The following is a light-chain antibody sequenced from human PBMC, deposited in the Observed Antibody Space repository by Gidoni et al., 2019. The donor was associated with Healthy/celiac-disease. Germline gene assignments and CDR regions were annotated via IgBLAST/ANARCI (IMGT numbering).Light chain of an antibody. V-gene: IGLV1-40*01. CDR2: GTS. Sequence: QSVLTQPPSVSGAPGQRVTISCTGSSSNIGAGYDVHWYPQLTGTAPKLRIYGTSNRTSGVPDRFSGSKSGNSAARAITGLKAEDEADYYCKSDDSRLSGYVFGTGTKVTVL. CDR3: KSDDSRLSGYV. J-gene: IGLJ1*01. CDR1: SSNIGAGYD.